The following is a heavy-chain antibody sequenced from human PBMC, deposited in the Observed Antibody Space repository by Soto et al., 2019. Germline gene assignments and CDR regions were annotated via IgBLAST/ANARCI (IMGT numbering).Heavy chain of an antibody. J-gene: IGHJ2*01. CDR2: ISGSGDST. CDR3: AKSAGGYCSTTTCAGNFGYFAL. CDR1: GFTFSSYA. V-gene: IGHV3-23*01. Sequence: EVQLLESGGGLVQPGGSLRLSCAASGFTFSSYAMSWVRQAPGKGLEWVSGISGSGDSTYYADSVKGRFTISRDNSKSTLYLQMNSLRADDTAVYYCAKSAGGYCSTTTCAGNFGYFALWGRGTLVTVSS. D-gene: IGHD2-2*01.